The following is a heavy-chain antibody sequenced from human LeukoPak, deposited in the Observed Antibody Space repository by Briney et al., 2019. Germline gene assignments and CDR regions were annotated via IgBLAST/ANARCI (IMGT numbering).Heavy chain of an antibody. CDR2: IYYSGST. CDR3: ARLGGSRPYYFMDV. Sequence: PSETLSLTCTVSGGSISSYYWSWIRQPPGKGPEWIGYIYYSGSTDYNPSLKSRVTISVDTSKNQFSLRLSSVTAADTAMYYCARLGGSRPYYFMDVWGQGTTVTVSS. D-gene: IGHD2-15*01. V-gene: IGHV4-59*08. J-gene: IGHJ6*02. CDR1: GGSISSYY.